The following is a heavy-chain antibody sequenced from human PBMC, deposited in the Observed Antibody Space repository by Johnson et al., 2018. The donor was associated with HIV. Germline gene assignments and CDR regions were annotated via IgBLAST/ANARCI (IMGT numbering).Heavy chain of an antibody. D-gene: IGHD1-26*01. CDR3: ARGWGIVGAKSAFDI. CDR1: NY. V-gene: IGHV3-53*05. CDR2: IYSGGDT. Sequence: NYMSWVRQGPVRGLEWVSVIYSGGDTYYADSVRGRFTISRDNSKNTLYLQMNSLRAEDTAVYYCARGWGIVGAKSAFDIWGQGTMVTVSS. J-gene: IGHJ3*02.